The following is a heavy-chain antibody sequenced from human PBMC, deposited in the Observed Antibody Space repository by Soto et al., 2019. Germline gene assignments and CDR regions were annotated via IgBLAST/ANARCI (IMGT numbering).Heavy chain of an antibody. D-gene: IGHD5-12*01. V-gene: IGHV3-23*01. CDR3: ARDYYRFNSGYGFSMDV. J-gene: IGHJ6*02. CDR2: ISGSGGST. Sequence: LRLSCAASGFTFSSYAISWVRQAPGKGLEWVSAISGSGGSTYYADSVKGRFTISRDNSKNTLYLQMNSLRAEDTAVYYCARDYYRFNSGYGFSMDVWGQGTTVTVSS. CDR1: GFTFSSYA.